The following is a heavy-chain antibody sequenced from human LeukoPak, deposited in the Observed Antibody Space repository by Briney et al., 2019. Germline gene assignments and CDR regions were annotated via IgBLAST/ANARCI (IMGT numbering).Heavy chain of an antibody. V-gene: IGHV4-59*08. Sequence: SDTLSLTCTVSGGSMSSYYWTWIRQPPGKTVEWIGNIYYSGSTDYNPSLSSRGTISVDTSKNQFSLKLSSVTAADTAVYSCAREYSRSSGYFDYWGQGILVTVSS. J-gene: IGHJ4*02. CDR1: GGSMSSYY. CDR2: IYYSGST. CDR3: AREYSRSSGYFDY. D-gene: IGHD6-6*01.